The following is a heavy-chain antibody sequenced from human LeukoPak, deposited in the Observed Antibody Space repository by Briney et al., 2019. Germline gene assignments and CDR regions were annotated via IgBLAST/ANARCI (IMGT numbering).Heavy chain of an antibody. V-gene: IGHV4-34*01. J-gene: IGHJ5*02. CDR3: ARTPYSNYAWFDP. D-gene: IGHD4-11*01. CDR1: GGSFSGYY. Sequence: SETLSLTCAVYGGSFSGYYWSWIRQPPGKGLEWIGEINHSGSTNYNPSLKSRVTISVDTSKNQFSLELSSVTAADTAVYYCARTPYSNYAWFDPWGQGTLVTVSS. CDR2: INHSGST.